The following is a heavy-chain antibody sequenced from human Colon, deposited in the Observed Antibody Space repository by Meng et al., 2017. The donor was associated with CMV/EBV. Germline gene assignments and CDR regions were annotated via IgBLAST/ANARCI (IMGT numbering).Heavy chain of an antibody. CDR3: ARVIAAAGEDWFDP. J-gene: IGHJ5*02. Sequence: SETLSLTCTVPGGSISSYYWSWIRQPPGKGLEWIGYIYYSGSTNYNPSLKSRVTISVDTSKNQYSLKLSSVTAADTAVYYCARVIAAAGEDWFDPWGQGTLVTVSS. D-gene: IGHD6-13*01. CDR2: IYYSGST. CDR1: GGSISSYY. V-gene: IGHV4-59*01.